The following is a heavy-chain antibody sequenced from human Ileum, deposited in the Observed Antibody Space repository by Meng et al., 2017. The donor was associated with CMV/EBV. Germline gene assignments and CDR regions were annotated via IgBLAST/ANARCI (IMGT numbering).Heavy chain of an antibody. Sequence: GGSLRLSCTASGFTLSDHYMDWFRQTPGKGLEWVGRIKNKALSHIIEYAASVRGRFTISRDDSKNSLSLQMNSLKPEDTPVYFWGRYSTRGGGFDYWGQGSLVTVSS. V-gene: IGHV3-72*01. CDR1: GFTLSDHY. CDR2: IKNKALSHII. CDR3: GRYSTRGGGFDY. J-gene: IGHJ4*02. D-gene: IGHD1-1*01.